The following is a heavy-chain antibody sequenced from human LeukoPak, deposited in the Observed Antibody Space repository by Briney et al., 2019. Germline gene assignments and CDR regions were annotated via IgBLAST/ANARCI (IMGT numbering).Heavy chain of an antibody. CDR1: GGSVSSHY. V-gene: IGHV4-4*07. J-gene: IGHJ4*02. CDR2: IYTSGST. CDR3: AREKTQLLWGDYFDY. D-gene: IGHD2-2*01. Sequence: SETLSLTCTVSGGSVSSHYWTWIRQPAGKGLEWIGRIYTSGSTNYNPSLKSRVTISVDTSKNQFSLKLSSVTAADTAVYYCAREKTQLLWGDYFDYWGQGTLVTVSS.